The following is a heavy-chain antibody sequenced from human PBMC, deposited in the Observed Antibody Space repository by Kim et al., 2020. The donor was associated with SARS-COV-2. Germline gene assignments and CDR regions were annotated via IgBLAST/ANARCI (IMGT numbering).Heavy chain of an antibody. Sequence: KHYTDTAKGRFTKHRDNSKNQMYMQMNRRGAEGTAVYYCARDSGVDMAIDYWGQGTLVTVSS. V-gene: IGHV3-33*01. CDR3: ARDSGVDMAIDY. CDR2: K. J-gene: IGHJ4*02. D-gene: IGHD5-12*01.